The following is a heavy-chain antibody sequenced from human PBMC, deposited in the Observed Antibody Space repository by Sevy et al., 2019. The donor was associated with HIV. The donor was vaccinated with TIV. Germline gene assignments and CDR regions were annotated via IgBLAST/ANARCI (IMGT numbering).Heavy chain of an antibody. CDR2: IWYDGGNK. CDR1: GFIFTSFD. D-gene: IGHD4-17*01. V-gene: IGHV3-33*01. Sequence: GGSLRLSCAASGFIFTSFDMHWVRQAPGKGLEWVAVIWYDGGNKYYADSVKGRFTISRDSSKNTLYLQMNSLRGEDTAVYYSARDAGPGDHTPPVDSWGQGTLVTVSS. J-gene: IGHJ4*02. CDR3: ARDAGPGDHTPPVDS.